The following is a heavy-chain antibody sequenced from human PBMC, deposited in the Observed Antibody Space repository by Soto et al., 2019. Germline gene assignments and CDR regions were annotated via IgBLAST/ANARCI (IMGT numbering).Heavy chain of an antibody. D-gene: IGHD6-19*01. CDR1: GYTFTSYY. J-gene: IGHJ6*02. V-gene: IGHV1-46*03. CDR2: INPSGGST. Sequence: GASVKVSCKASGYTFTSYYMHWVRQAPGQGLEWMGIINPSGGSTSYAQKFQGRVTMTRDTSTSTVYMELSSLRSEDTAVYYCARDVVPGIAVAGPDYYYYGMDVWGQGTTVTVSS. CDR3: ARDVVPGIAVAGPDYYYYGMDV.